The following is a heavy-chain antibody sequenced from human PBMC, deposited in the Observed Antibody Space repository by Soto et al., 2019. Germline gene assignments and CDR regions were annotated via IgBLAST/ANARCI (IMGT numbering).Heavy chain of an antibody. J-gene: IGHJ4*02. CDR1: GFTVTSNY. CDR3: ANQRGGYDRDFDY. CDR2: IYSDGST. Sequence: GGSLRLSGAASGFTVTSNYMSWVRQAPGKGLEWVSVIYSDGSTYYADSVKGRFTISRDNSKNTLYLQMNSLRAEDTAVYYCANQRGGYDRDFDYWGQGTLVTVSS. D-gene: IGHD5-12*01. V-gene: IGHV3-66*01.